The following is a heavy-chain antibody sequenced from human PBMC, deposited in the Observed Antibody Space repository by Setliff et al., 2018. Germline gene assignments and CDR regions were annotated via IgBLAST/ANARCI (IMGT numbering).Heavy chain of an antibody. J-gene: IGHJ6*04. D-gene: IGHD3-3*01. Sequence: PSETLSLTCTVSGASLNSGTYYWGWIRQPPGKGLEWIGRIYYRGDTYYNPSLKGRLTISVDTSKNQFSLKLSSVTAADTAVYYCARARSRYYNFWSGEMDVWGKGTTVTVSS. CDR3: ARARSRYYNFWSGEMDV. V-gene: IGHV4-39*01. CDR1: GASLNSGTYY. CDR2: IYYRGDT.